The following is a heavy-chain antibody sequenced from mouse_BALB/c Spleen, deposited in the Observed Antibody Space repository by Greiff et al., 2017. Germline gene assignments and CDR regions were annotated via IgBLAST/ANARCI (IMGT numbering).Heavy chain of an antibody. J-gene: IGHJ2*01. D-gene: IGHD2-14*01. CDR3: ARDRRYDGYYCDY. V-gene: IGHV7-3*02. Sequence: EVKLMESGGGLVQPGGSLRLSCATSGFTFTDYYMSWVRQPPGKALEWLGFIRNKANGYTTEYSASVKGRFTISRDNSQSILYLQMNTLRAEDSATYYCARDRRYDGYYCDYWGQGTTLTVSS. CDR1: GFTFTDYY. CDR2: IRNKANGYTT.